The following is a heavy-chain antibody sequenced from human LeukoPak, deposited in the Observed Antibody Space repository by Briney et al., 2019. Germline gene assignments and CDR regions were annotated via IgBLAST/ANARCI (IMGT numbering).Heavy chain of an antibody. D-gene: IGHD6-13*01. J-gene: IGHJ4*02. V-gene: IGHV4-39*01. CDR2: IYYSGST. CDR3: ARRSSSWPFDY. Sequence: NPSETLSLTCTVSGGSISSSSYYWGWIRQPPGKGLEWIGTIYYSGSTDYNPSLKSRVTISVDTSKNQFSLKLSSVTAADTAVYYCARRSSSWPFDYWGRGTLVTVSS. CDR1: GGSISSSSYY.